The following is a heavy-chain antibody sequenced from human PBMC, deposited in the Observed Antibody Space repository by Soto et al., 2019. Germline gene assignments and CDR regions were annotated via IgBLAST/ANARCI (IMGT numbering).Heavy chain of an antibody. CDR1: GYSFTTYW. Sequence: PGESLKISCRVSGYSFTTYWIGWVRQMSGKGLEWVGIVHPGDSETRYSSSFQGRVTISADRSINTAYLQWSSLQASDTAMYYCVRQGGPDTPMIIDYWGQGTLVTVSS. V-gene: IGHV5-51*01. CDR2: VHPGDSET. CDR3: VRQGGPDTPMIIDY. J-gene: IGHJ4*02. D-gene: IGHD5-18*01.